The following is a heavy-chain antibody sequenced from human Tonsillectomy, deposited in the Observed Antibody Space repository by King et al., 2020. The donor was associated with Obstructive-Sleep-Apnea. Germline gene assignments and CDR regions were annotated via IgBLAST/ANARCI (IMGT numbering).Heavy chain of an antibody. V-gene: IGHV3-23*04. CDR1: GFTFSSYA. Sequence: DVQLVESGGGLVQPGGSLRLSCAASGFTFSSYAMSWVRQAPGKGLEWVSALSGSGGSTYYADSVKGRFTISRDNSKNTLYLQMNSPRAEDTAVYYCAKDQELTVTITNGMDVWGQGTTVTVSS. CDR3: AKDQELTVTITNGMDV. D-gene: IGHD4-17*01. CDR2: LSGSGGST. J-gene: IGHJ6*02.